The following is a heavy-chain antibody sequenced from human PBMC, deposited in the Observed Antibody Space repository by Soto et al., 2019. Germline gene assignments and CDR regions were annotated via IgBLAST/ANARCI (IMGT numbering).Heavy chain of an antibody. D-gene: IGHD3-10*01. J-gene: IGHJ4*02. Sequence: GASVKVSCKASGGTFSSYTISWVRQAPGQGLEWMGRIIPILGIANYAQKFQGRVTITADTSARTLYMELSSLTPDDTAVYYCTREYFVGCGSYYVWGQGTVVTVSS. CDR3: TREYFVGCGSYYV. CDR2: IIPILGIA. V-gene: IGHV1-69*02. CDR1: GGTFSSYT.